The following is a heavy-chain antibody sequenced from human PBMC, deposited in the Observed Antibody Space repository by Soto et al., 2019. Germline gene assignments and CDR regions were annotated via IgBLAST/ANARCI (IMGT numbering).Heavy chain of an antibody. CDR2: TNAYNGNT. D-gene: IGHD3-10*01. J-gene: IGHJ4*02. V-gene: IGHV1-18*04. Sequence: QVQLVQSGAEVKQPGASVKVSCRASGYNFISYGISWVRQAPEQGLEWMGWTNAYNGNTNYAQKLQGRVTLTTDTSTSTAYMELRSLRSDDTAVYYCARGPHHYESGSPSWSSADWGQGTLVTVSS. CDR1: GYNFISYG. CDR3: ARGPHHYESGSPSWSSAD.